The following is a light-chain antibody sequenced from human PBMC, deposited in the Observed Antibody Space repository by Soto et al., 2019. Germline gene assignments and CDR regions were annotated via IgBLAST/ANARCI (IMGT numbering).Light chain of an antibody. V-gene: IGKV1-9*01. Sequence: IQLTQSPSSLSASVGDRVTVTCRASQGIGTYLVWYQQKSGKAPTVLIYASSTLQTGVPSRFSGSGSGTDFSLTISSLHPEYVATYYCQQVDSYPRTSRQRSKV. CDR2: ASS. CDR1: QGIGTY. CDR3: QQVDSYPRT. J-gene: IGKJ1*01.